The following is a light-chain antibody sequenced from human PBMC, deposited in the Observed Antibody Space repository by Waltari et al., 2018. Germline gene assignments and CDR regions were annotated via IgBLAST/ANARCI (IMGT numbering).Light chain of an antibody. CDR2: RAS. CDR1: QSTTTW. CDR3: QQSYRYPAT. Sequence: DIQMTQSPSALSAYVGDRVTITCRASQSTTTWLAWYQQKPGKAPNLLIYRASTLKSGVPSRFSASGSGTEFTLTISGLQPDDFATYYCQQSYRYPATFGQGTKLEI. J-gene: IGKJ2*01. V-gene: IGKV1-5*03.